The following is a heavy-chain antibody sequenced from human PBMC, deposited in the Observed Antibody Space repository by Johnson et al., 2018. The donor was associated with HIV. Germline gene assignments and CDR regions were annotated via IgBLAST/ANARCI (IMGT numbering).Heavy chain of an antibody. D-gene: IGHD3-22*01. CDR1: GFTFSNAC. CDR3: ARVQIISGFNWHYYESSIDSVDI. V-gene: IGHV3-20*04. J-gene: IGHJ3*02. CDR2: INWNGGST. Sequence: VQLVESGGGLVKPGGSLRLSCAASGFTFSNACMSWVRQAPGKGLEWVSGINWNGGSTGYADSVKGRFTISRDNAKNSLYLQMNSLRAEDTAVYYCARVQIISGFNWHYYESSIDSVDIWGQGTMVTVSS.